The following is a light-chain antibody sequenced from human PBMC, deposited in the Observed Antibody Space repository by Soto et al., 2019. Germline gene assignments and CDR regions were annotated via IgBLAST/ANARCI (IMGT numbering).Light chain of an antibody. V-gene: IGKV3-20*01. J-gene: IGKJ5*01. Sequence: EIVMTQSPPTLSVSPVERATLSGRASQSVSSSYLAWYQQKPGQAPRLLIYGASSRATGIPDRFSGSGSGTDFTLTTSRLEPEDFAVYYCQQYNNWLPITFGQGTRLEIK. CDR3: QQYNNWLPIT. CDR2: GAS. CDR1: QSVSSSY.